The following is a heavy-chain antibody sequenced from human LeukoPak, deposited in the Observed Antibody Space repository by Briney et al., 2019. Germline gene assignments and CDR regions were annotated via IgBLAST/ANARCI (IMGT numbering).Heavy chain of an antibody. CDR1: GFTFKKYA. D-gene: IGHD3-22*01. Sequence: GGSLRLSCAASGFTFKKYAMHWVRQAPGKGLEYVSAINSNGGRTYYADSVKGRFTISRDNSKNTLFLQMSSLRVEDTAVYYCVKDLYYDNSGYYSGAFDYCGQGTLVTVSS. J-gene: IGHJ4*02. CDR3: VKDLYYDNSGYYSGAFDY. CDR2: INSNGGRT. V-gene: IGHV3-64D*06.